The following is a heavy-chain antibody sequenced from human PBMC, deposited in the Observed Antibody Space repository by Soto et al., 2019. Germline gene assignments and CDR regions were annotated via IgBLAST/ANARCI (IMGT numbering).Heavy chain of an antibody. V-gene: IGHV3-30*18. J-gene: IGHJ6*03. CDR1: GFTFSSYG. CDR2: ISYDGSNK. Sequence: GGSLRLSCAASGFTFSSYGMHWVRQAPGKGLEWVSVISYDGSNKYYADSVKGRFTISRDNSKNTLYLQMNSLRAEDTAVYYCAKQGDIVATIKGGYYYMDVWGKGTTVTVSS. CDR3: AKQGDIVATIKGGYYYMDV. D-gene: IGHD5-12*01.